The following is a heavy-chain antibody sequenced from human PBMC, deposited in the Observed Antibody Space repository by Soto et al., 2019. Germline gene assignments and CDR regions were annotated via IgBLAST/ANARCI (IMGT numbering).Heavy chain of an antibody. CDR1: GASITSTTYF. CDR2: IFSSGST. CDR3: AREGSYSAYNFAHGIQLWSFDF. D-gene: IGHD5-12*01. Sequence: SETLSLTCTLSGASITSTTYFWAWIRQPPGKGLEWIGRIFSSGSTSFNPSLESRVAMSVDTSKNHFSLNLTSVTAADMAVYYCAREGSYSAYNFAHGIQLWSFDFWGQGALVTVSS. J-gene: IGHJ4*02. V-gene: IGHV4-39*07.